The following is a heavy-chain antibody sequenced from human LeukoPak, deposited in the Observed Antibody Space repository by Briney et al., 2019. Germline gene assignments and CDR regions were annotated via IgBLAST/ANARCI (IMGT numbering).Heavy chain of an antibody. CDR3: ARIRGYSGYDLAY. D-gene: IGHD5-12*01. J-gene: IGHJ4*02. V-gene: IGHV4-39*01. Sequence: SETLSLTCTVSGGSISSSSYYWGWIRQPPGKGLEWIGSIYYSGSTYYNPSLKSRVTITVDTSKNQFSLKLSSVTAADTAVYYCARIRGYSGYDLAYWGQGILVTVSS. CDR2: IYYSGST. CDR1: GGSISSSSYY.